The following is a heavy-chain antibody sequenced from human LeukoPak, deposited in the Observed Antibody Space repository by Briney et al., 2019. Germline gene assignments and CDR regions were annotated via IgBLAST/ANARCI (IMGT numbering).Heavy chain of an antibody. V-gene: IGHV5-51*01. CDR3: ARRPLHSQNWLAP. CDR1: GASFTSYW. J-gene: IGHJ5*02. Sequence: GESLKISCQGYGASFTSYWVAWVRQLPGKGLEWMGIIFPGDSDTRYSPSIQGQVTISVDRSISTAYLQWSSLKASDTAIYYCARRPLHSQNWLAPWGQGTLVTVSS. CDR2: IFPGDSDT.